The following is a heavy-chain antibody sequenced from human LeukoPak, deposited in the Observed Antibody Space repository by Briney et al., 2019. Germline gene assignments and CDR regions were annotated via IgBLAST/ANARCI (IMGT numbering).Heavy chain of an antibody. V-gene: IGHV4-34*01. CDR3: ARGRARGYSTVGWFDP. CDR1: GGSFSGYY. J-gene: IGHJ5*02. D-gene: IGHD6-13*01. CDR2: INHSGST. Sequence: SETLSLTCAVYGGSFSGYYWSWIRQPPGKGLEWIGEINHSGSTNYNPSLKSRVTISVDTSKNQFSLKLSSVTAADMAVYYCARGRARGYSTVGWFDPWGQGTLVTVSS.